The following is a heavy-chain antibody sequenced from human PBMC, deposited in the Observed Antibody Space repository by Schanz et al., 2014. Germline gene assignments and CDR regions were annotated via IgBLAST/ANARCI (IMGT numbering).Heavy chain of an antibody. V-gene: IGHV4-30-4*07. Sequence: QVQLQESGPGLVKPSQTLSLTCAVSGGSISSGGYSWSWIRQPPGKGLEWIGYIFFRGSTYYNPSLKSRVPKSIDRSKNQSSLRLTSVTAADTAVYYCYGMDVWGQGTTVTVSS. CDR3: YGMDV. J-gene: IGHJ6*02. CDR1: GGSISSGGYS. CDR2: IFFRGST.